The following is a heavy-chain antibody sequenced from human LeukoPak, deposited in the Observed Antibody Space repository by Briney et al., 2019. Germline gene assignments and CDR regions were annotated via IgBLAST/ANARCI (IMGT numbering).Heavy chain of an antibody. CDR2: ISGDGGST. V-gene: IGHV3-43*02. D-gene: IGHD1-26*01. CDR1: GFTFDDYA. CDR3: AKDEVVGATGGGWVYYYYGMDV. Sequence: GGSLRLSCAASGFTFDDYAMHWVRQAPGKGLEWVSLISGDGGSTYYADSVKGRFTISRDNSKNSLYLQMNSLRTEDTALYYCAKDEVVGATGGGWVYYYYGMDVWGQGTTVTVSS. J-gene: IGHJ6*02.